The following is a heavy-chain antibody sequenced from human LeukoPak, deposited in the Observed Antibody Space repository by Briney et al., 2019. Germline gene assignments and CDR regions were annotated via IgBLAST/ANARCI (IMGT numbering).Heavy chain of an antibody. CDR3: TRDSTLLGVAFDL. V-gene: IGHV3-64D*06. Sequence: GGSLRLSCSASGFPFNTYAIHWVRQAPGKGLEYVAGISSNGDNTDFADSAKGRFTISRDNSKSTLFLQMNSLRAEDTAVYFCTRDSTLLGVAFDLWGQGTVVTVSS. D-gene: IGHD2-15*01. CDR2: ISSNGDNT. J-gene: IGHJ3*01. CDR1: GFPFNTYA.